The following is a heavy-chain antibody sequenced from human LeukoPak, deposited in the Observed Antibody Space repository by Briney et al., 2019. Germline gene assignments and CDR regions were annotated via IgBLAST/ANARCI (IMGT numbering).Heavy chain of an antibody. CDR3: ARFNSGCSEASCYVHY. J-gene: IGHJ4*02. CDR2: IYSSGTT. Sequence: SETLSLTCTVSGGSMNDHYWTWIRQPPEKGLELIGHIYSSGTTAYTPSLKSRVTMSIETSRNQFSLNVFSVTAADSAVYYCARFNSGCSEASCYVHYWGQGILVIVSS. CDR1: GGSMNDHY. V-gene: IGHV4-59*11. D-gene: IGHD2-2*01.